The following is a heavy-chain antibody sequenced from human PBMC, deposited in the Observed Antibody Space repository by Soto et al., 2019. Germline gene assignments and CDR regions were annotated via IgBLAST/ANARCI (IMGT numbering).Heavy chain of an antibody. J-gene: IGHJ5*02. V-gene: IGHV1-2*02. CDR3: ARGDFDSSANYYAGWFDP. Sequence: ASVKVSCKASGYTFTGYYMYWLRQAPGQGLEWMGWINPNSGGTKYAQKFQGRVTMTNDTSISTAYMELSRLGSDDTAVYYCARGDFDSSANYYAGWFDPWGQGTLVTVSS. D-gene: IGHD3-22*01. CDR1: GYTFTGYY. CDR2: INPNSGGT.